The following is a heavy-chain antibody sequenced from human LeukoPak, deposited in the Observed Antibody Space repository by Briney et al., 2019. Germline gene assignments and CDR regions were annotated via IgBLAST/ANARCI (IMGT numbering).Heavy chain of an antibody. V-gene: IGHV4-59*01. CDR1: GGSFSGYY. J-gene: IGHJ4*02. Sequence: SETLSLTCAVYGGSFSGYYWSWIRQPPGKGLEWIGYIYYSGSTNYNPSLKSRVTISVDTSKNQFSLKLSSVTAADTAVYYCARVMYRGPFDYWGQGTLVTVSS. CDR2: IYYSGST. D-gene: IGHD1-14*01. CDR3: ARVMYRGPFDY.